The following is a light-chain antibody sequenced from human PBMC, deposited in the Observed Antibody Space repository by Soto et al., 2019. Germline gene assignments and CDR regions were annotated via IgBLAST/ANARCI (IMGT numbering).Light chain of an antibody. Sequence: EIVLTQSPGTLSLSPGERVTLSCRASQSVSSSYLAWYQQKPGQAPRLLIYGASSRATGISDRFSGSGSGTDFTLTISRLETEDFAVYYCQQYGSSLSITFGQGTRLENK. CDR3: QQYGSSLSIT. V-gene: IGKV3-20*01. CDR2: GAS. CDR1: QSVSSSY. J-gene: IGKJ5*01.